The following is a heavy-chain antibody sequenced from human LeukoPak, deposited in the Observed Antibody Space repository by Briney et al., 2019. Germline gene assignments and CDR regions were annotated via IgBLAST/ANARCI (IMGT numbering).Heavy chain of an antibody. V-gene: IGHV4-59*08. CDR1: GDSISRHY. D-gene: IGHD4-17*01. CDR3: ARLLSNDNAGDPDTFDM. Sequence: SETLSLTCSVSGDSISRHYWSWIRQPPGKGLEWIGYISYSGSTRYNPSFQSRVTISMEMSKTHFSLKLTSVTAADTAVYYCARLLSNDNAGDPDTFDMWGPGTMVTVSS. J-gene: IGHJ3*02. CDR2: ISYSGST.